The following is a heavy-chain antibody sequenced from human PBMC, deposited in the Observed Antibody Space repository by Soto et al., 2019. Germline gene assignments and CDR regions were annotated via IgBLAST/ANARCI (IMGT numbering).Heavy chain of an antibody. Sequence: EVQLVESGGGLVQPGGSLRLSCAASGFIFSSYEMNWVRQAPGKGLEWVSYIGISGNTIYYADSVKGRCTISRDNDKNSLYRQMNRLRAEDTAVYYCVRDVVGAPTFDYWGQGTLVTVSS. CDR3: VRDVVGAPTFDY. J-gene: IGHJ4*02. V-gene: IGHV3-48*03. D-gene: IGHD1-26*01. CDR2: IGISGNTI. CDR1: GFIFSSYE.